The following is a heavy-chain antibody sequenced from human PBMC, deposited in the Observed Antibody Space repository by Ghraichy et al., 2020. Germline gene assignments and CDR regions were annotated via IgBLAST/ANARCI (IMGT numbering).Heavy chain of an antibody. CDR2: VYSLAST. V-gene: IGHV4-39*01. D-gene: IGHD3-10*01. CDR1: GGSISSSSDF. CDR3: ARPPSDYGSGLDAFDI. J-gene: IGHJ3*02. Sequence: SETLSLTCTVSGGSISSSSDFWSWIRQPPGKGLEWIGTVYSLASTYFNPSLKSRATISVESSKSQFSLKLRSVTAADTAVYYCARPPSDYGSGLDAFDIWGQGTMVTVSS.